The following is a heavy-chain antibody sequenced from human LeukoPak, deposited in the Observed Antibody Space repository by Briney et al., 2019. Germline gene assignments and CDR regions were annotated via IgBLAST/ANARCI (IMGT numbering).Heavy chain of an antibody. V-gene: IGHV3-23*01. J-gene: IGHJ4*02. Sequence: GGSLRLSYAASGFTFSHYAMSWVRQAPGKGLEWVSDISGSGGNTYYADSVKGRCIVSRDNSKNTLYLHMTSLGAEDTAVYYCVKEGPGHNYGGCWGQGALVTVSS. D-gene: IGHD5-18*01. CDR1: GFTFSHYA. CDR2: ISGSGGNT. CDR3: VKEGPGHNYGGC.